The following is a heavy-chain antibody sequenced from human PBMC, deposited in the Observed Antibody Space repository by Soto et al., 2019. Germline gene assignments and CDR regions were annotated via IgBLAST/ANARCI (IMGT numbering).Heavy chain of an antibody. V-gene: IGHV1-69*13. CDR1: GGTFSSYA. J-gene: IGHJ6*02. CDR3: ARAQRAGFYYYYGMDG. Sequence: GASVKVSCKASGGTFSSYAITWVQQAPGQGLEWMGGIIPIFGTANYAQKFQGRVTITADESTSTAYMELSSLRSEDTAVYYCARAQRAGFYYYYGMDGWGQGTTVTVSS. D-gene: IGHD6-19*01. CDR2: IIPIFGTA.